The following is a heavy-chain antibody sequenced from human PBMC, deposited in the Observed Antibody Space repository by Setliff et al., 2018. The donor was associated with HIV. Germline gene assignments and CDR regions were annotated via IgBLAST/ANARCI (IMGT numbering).Heavy chain of an antibody. Sequence: SETLSLTCAVYGGSFSGYYWSWIRQPPGKGLEWIGEINHSGSTNYNPSLKSRVSISLHTSKNQFSLKLYSVTAADTAVYYCARAYFGSGIYYWGQGTLVTVSS. CDR2: INHSGST. CDR3: ARAYFGSGIYY. CDR1: GGSFSGYY. D-gene: IGHD3-10*01. J-gene: IGHJ4*02. V-gene: IGHV4-34*01.